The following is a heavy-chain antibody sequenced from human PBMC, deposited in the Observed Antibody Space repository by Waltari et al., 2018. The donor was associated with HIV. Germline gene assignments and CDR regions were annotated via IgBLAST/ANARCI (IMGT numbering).Heavy chain of an antibody. D-gene: IGHD6-19*01. CDR2: IHMLTRNT. Sequence: QVRLVQSGAEVKKPGASVKVSCKASGFSFPKYGYSWVRPAPGQGLEWMGRIHMLTRNTDAAEKFQGRITMTRDTFTNTIYIELTTLKSDDSAIYYCVRDLSPMGKSGWYDSWGQGTVVTVSS. J-gene: IGHJ1*01. CDR3: VRDLSPMGKSGWYDS. V-gene: IGHV1-18*04. CDR1: GFSFPKYG.